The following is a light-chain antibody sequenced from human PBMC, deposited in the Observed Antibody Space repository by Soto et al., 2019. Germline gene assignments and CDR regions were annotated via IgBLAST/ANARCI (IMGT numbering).Light chain of an antibody. J-gene: IGKJ1*01. Sequence: EIVLTQSPATLSLSPGERATLSCRASPSVSSYLAWYQQKPGQAPRLLIYDASNRATDIPARFSGSGSGTDFTLTISSLEPEEFAVYYCLQRSGWPWTFGQGTKVEIK. CDR1: PSVSSY. V-gene: IGKV3-11*01. CDR3: LQRSGWPWT. CDR2: DAS.